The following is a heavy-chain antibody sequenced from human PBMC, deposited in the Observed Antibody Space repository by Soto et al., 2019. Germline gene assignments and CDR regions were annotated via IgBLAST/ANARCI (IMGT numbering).Heavy chain of an antibody. J-gene: IGHJ4*02. CDR1: GFRFSTYW. CDR3: ASGRDGYNYGSDN. D-gene: IGHD5-12*01. CDR2: INQDGSDK. V-gene: IGHV3-7*02. Sequence: EVQLVGSGGVVVQPGGSLRLSCAASGFRFSTYWMSWVRQAPGKGLQWVANINQDGSDKYYLDSVKGRFTVSRDNAENSLYLQMNSLGPEDTAVYYCASGRDGYNYGSDNWGQGTLLTVSS.